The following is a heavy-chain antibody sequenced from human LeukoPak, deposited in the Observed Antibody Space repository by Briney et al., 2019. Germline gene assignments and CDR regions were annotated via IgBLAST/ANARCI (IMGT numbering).Heavy chain of an antibody. CDR3: AREEDSRAIRTSDGLDV. CDR2: VSKSSDYI. V-gene: IGHV3-21*01. J-gene: IGHJ6*04. CDR1: GFTFNSYT. Sequence: GGSLRLSCAASGFTFNSYTMSWVRQAPGKGLEWVSCVSKSSDYIYYADSVRGRFTISRDNAKNLVYLETNSLRAEDTGVYYCAREEDSRAIRTSDGLDVWGEGTTVTVSP. D-gene: IGHD3-22*01.